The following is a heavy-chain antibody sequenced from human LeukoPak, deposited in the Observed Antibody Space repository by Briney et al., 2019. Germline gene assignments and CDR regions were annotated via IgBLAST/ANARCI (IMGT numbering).Heavy chain of an antibody. CDR1: GGSFSGYY. Sequence: SETLSLTCAVYGGSFSGYYWSWIRQPPGKGLEWIGEINHSGSTNYNPSLKSRVTISVDTSKNQFSLKLSSVTAADTAVYYCARGGYNPNYYYYMDVWGKGTTVTVSS. J-gene: IGHJ6*03. CDR2: INHSGST. CDR3: ARGGYNPNYYYYMDV. D-gene: IGHD1-1*01. V-gene: IGHV4-34*01.